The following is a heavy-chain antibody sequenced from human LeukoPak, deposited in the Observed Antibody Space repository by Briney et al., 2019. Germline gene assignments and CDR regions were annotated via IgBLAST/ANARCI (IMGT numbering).Heavy chain of an antibody. J-gene: IGHJ5*02. D-gene: IGHD4-17*01. V-gene: IGHV4-34*01. CDR1: GGSFSGYY. Sequence: SETLSLTCAVYGGSFSGYYWSWIRQPPGKGLKWIGEINHSGSTNYNPSLKSRVTISVDTSKNQFSLKLSSVTAADTAVYYCARRSHGDYVDLAMGYDWFDPWGQGTLVTVSS. CDR3: ARRSHGDYVDLAMGYDWFDP. CDR2: INHSGST.